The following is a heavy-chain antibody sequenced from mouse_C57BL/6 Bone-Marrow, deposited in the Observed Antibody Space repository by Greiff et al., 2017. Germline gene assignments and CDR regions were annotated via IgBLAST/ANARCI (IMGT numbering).Heavy chain of an antibody. CDR2: ISSGGSYT. CDR1: GFTFSSYG. CDR3: ARRLLPAWFAY. V-gene: IGHV5-6*02. J-gene: IGHJ3*01. D-gene: IGHD3-2*02. Sequence: EVKLVESGGDLVKPGGSLKLSCAASGFTFSSYGMSWVRQTPDKRLEWVATISSGGSYTYYPDSVKGRFTISRDNAKNTLYLQMSSLKSEDTAMDYCARRLLPAWFAYWGQGTLVTVSA.